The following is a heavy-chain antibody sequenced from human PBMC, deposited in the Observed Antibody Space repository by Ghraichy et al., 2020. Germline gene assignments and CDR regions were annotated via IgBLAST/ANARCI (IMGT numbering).Heavy chain of an antibody. J-gene: IGHJ4*02. Sequence: SQTLSLTCAVYGGSFSGYYWNWIRQPPGKGLEWIGEINHSGSTNYNPSLKSRVTISVDTSKNQFSLKLSSVTAADTAVYYCARGRTLQSLEWLFRPEGGFDYWGQGTLVTVSS. CDR2: INHSGST. CDR1: GGSFSGYY. V-gene: IGHV4-34*01. D-gene: IGHD3-3*01. CDR3: ARGRTLQSLEWLFRPEGGFDY.